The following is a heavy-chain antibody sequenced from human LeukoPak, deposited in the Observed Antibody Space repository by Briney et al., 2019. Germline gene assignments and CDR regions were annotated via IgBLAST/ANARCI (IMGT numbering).Heavy chain of an antibody. CDR3: TTDYYDSSGYAIDY. V-gene: IGHV3-15*01. J-gene: IGHJ4*02. Sequence: GGSLRLSCAASGFIFSNAWMSRVRQAPGKGLEWVGRLKSKTDGGTTDYAAPVKGRFTISRDDSKNTLYLQMNSLKTEDTAVYYCTTDYYDSSGYAIDYWGQGTLVTVSS. D-gene: IGHD3-22*01. CDR2: LKSKTDGGTT. CDR1: GFIFSNAW.